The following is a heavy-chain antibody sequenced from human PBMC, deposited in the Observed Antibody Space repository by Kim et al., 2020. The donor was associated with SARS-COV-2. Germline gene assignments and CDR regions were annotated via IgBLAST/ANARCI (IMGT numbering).Heavy chain of an antibody. V-gene: IGHV4-39*01. CDR3: ARLRTLRYFDSPNDY. J-gene: IGHJ4*02. D-gene: IGHD3-9*01. CDR1: GGSISSSSYY. CDR2: IYYSGST. Sequence: SETLSLTCTVSGGSISSSSYYWGWIRQPPGKGLEWIGSIYYSGSTYYNPSLKSRVTISVDTSKNQFSLKLSSVTAADTAVYYCARLRTLRYFDSPNDYWGQGTLVTVSS.